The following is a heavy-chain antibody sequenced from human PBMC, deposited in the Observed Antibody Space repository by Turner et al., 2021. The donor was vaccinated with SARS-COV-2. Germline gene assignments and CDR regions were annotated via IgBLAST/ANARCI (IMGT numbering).Heavy chain of an antibody. CDR2: IKQGGSDK. CDR3: ARDFHTDY. Sequence: EVQLVESGGGLVQPGGSLRLSCAASGFTFSDYWRNWVRQAPGKGLEWVANIKQGGSDKFYVDSVRGRFTISRDDAENSLYLQMHSLRAEDTAVYFCARDFHTDYWGQGTLVTVSS. V-gene: IGHV3-7*01. CDR1: GFTFSDYW. J-gene: IGHJ4*02.